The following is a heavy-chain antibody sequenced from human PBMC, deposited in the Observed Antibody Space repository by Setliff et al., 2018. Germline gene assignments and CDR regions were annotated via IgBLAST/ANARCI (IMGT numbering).Heavy chain of an antibody. CDR2: LHFSGKI. CDR3: ARAHTWSLPNDNSGYPGWFDP. Sequence: PSETLSLTCAVSGGSYWGWIRQSPGKGLEWIGGLHFSGKIYYYNPSLKSRVTMSVDTSEKQFSLKLTSVTAADTAVYYCARAHTWSLPNDNSGYPGWFDPWGQGTLVTVSS. D-gene: IGHD3-22*01. J-gene: IGHJ5*02. V-gene: IGHV4-38-2*01. CDR1: GGSY.